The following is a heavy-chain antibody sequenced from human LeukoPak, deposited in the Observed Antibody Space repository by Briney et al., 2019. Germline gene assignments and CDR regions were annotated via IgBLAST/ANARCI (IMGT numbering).Heavy chain of an antibody. CDR3: TTGLDILTGEPFDN. CDR2: IKSKTDGGTT. J-gene: IGHJ4*03. CDR1: GFTFSNAW. Sequence: KTWGSLTLTCAASGFTFSNAWMSWVRQAPGKGLEWVGRIKSKTDGGTTDYAAPVKGRFTISRDDSKNTLYLQMNSLKTEDTAVYYCTTGLDILTGEPFDNCGPGDPFSVSS. V-gene: IGHV3-15*01. D-gene: IGHD3-9*01.